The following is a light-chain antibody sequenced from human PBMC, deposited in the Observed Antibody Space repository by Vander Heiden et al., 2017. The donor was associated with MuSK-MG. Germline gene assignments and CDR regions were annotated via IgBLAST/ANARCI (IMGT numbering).Light chain of an antibody. V-gene: IGKV1-NL1*01. CDR3: QQYHSKPYI. CDR1: QDISYS. J-gene: IGKJ2*01. Sequence: DIQMTQSPSSLSASVGDSVTIDCRASQDISYSVAWYQQKPGTAPKVLLYKASKLESGVPSRFSGSGSGTDYSLSINSLQPEDFATYFCQQYHSKPYIFGQGTKLEI. CDR2: KAS.